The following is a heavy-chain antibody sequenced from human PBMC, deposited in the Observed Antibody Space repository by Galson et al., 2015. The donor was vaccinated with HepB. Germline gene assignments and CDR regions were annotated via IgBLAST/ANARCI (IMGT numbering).Heavy chain of an antibody. V-gene: IGHV1-18*01. CDR1: GYTFTSYG. Sequence: SVKVSCKASGYTFTSYGISWVRQAPGQGLEWMGWISAYNGNTNYAQKFQGRVTMTSDTSTRTVYMELRSLRSDDTAVYYCARDLKTTITMIVVAPMDAWGQGTTVTVSS. J-gene: IGHJ6*02. CDR2: ISAYNGNT. CDR3: ARDLKTTITMIVVAPMDA. D-gene: IGHD3-22*01.